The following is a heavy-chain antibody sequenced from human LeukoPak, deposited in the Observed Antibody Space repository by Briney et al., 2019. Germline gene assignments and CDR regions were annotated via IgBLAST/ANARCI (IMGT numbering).Heavy chain of an antibody. CDR3: ARGVVVVPAAMYYFDY. D-gene: IGHD2-2*01. J-gene: IGHJ4*02. Sequence: SETLSLTCAVYGGSFSGYYWSWIRQPPGKGLEWIGEINHSGSTNYNPSLKSRVTISVDTSKNQFSLKLSSVTAADTAVYYCARGVVVVPAAMYYFDYWGQGTLVTVSS. CDR1: GGSFSGYY. CDR2: INHSGST. V-gene: IGHV4-34*01.